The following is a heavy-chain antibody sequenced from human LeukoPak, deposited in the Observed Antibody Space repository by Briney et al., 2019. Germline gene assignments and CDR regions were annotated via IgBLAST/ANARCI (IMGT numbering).Heavy chain of an antibody. J-gene: IGHJ4*02. CDR1: GGSISSGGYY. CDR2: IYYSGST. CDR3: ASQIVGATTSNLR. D-gene: IGHD1-26*01. Sequence: SQTLSLTCTVSGGSISSGGYYWSWIRQHPGKGLEWIGYIYYSGSTYYNPSLKSRVTISVDTSKNQFSLKLSSVTAADTAVYYCASQIVGATTSNLRWGQGTLVTVSS. V-gene: IGHV4-31*03.